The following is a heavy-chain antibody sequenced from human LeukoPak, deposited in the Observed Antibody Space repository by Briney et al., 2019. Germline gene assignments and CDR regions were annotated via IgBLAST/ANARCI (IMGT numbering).Heavy chain of an antibody. D-gene: IGHD1-26*01. CDR3: ARRSESYYTDGMDV. CDR2: IYYSGST. CDR1: GGSISSSSYY. Sequence: SETLSLTCTVSGGSISSSSYYWGWIRQPPGKGLEWIGNIYYSGSTYYNPSLKSRVTISVDTSKNQFSLELSSVTAADTAVYYCARRSESYYTDGMDVWGQGTTVTVSS. J-gene: IGHJ6*02. V-gene: IGHV4-39*01.